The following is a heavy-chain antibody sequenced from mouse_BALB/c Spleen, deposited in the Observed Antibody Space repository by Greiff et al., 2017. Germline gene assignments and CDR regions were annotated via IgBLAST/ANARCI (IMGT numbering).Heavy chain of an antibody. D-gene: IGHD1-1*02. CDR1: GFTFSSFG. CDR2: ISSGSSTI. CDR3: ARGVALDY. V-gene: IGHV5-17*02. Sequence: DVMLVESGGGLVQPGGSRKLSCAASGFTFSSFGMHWVRQAPEKGLEWVAYISSGSSTIYYADTVKGRFTISRDNPKNTLFLQMTSLRSEDTAMYYCARGVALDYWGQGTTLTVSS. J-gene: IGHJ2*01.